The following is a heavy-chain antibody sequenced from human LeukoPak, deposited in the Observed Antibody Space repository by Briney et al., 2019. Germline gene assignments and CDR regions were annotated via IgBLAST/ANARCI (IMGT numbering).Heavy chain of an antibody. Sequence: GGSLRLSCAASGFTFSTYAMSWVRQAPGEGLEWVSGISGSGGSTYYADSVKGRFTISRDNSKNTLYLQMNSLRAEDTAVYYCAKDDNYYGSGSYLDYWGQGTLVTVSS. CDR3: AKDDNYYGSGSYLDY. V-gene: IGHV3-23*01. CDR2: ISGSGGST. J-gene: IGHJ4*02. D-gene: IGHD3-10*01. CDR1: GFTFSTYA.